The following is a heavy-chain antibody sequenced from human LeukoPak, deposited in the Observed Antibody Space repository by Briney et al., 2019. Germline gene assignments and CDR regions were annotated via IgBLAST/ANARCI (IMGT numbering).Heavy chain of an antibody. CDR2: ISSSSSYI. CDR1: GFTFSSYS. Sequence: PGGSLRLSCAASGFTFSSYSMSWVRQAPGKGLEWVSSISSSSSYIYYADSVKGRFTISRDNAKNSLYLQMNSLRAEDTAVYYCARDENGSPGDMTPGEFDYWGQGTLVTVSS. V-gene: IGHV3-21*01. J-gene: IGHJ4*02. D-gene: IGHD1-1*01. CDR3: ARDENGSPGDMTPGEFDY.